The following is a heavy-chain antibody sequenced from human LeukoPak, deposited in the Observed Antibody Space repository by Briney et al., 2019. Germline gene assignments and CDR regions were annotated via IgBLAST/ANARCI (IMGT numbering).Heavy chain of an antibody. D-gene: IGHD3-22*01. CDR2: IRYDGSNK. V-gene: IGHV3-30*02. Sequence: GGSLRLSCAASGFTFSSYGMHWVRQAPGKGLEWVAFIRYDGSNKYYAVSVKGRFTISRDNSKNTLYLQMNSLRAEDTAVYYCAKAPSAYYYDSSGPMGLDYWGQGTLVTVSS. CDR3: AKAPSAYYYDSSGPMGLDY. J-gene: IGHJ4*02. CDR1: GFTFSSYG.